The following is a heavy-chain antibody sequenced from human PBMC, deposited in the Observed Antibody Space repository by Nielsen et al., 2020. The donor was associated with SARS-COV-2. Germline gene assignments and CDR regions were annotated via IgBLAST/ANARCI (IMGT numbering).Heavy chain of an antibody. V-gene: IGHV4-59*13. CDR1: GGSFSGYY. CDR3: ERRIGGWFDP. CDR2: IYYSGST. J-gene: IGHJ5*02. D-gene: IGHD1-26*01. Sequence: SQTLSLTCAVYGGSFSGYYWNWIRQPPGKGLEWIGYIYYSGSTNYNPSLKSRVTISVHTSKNQFSLKLSSVTAADTAVYYCERRIGGWFDPWGQGTLVTVSS.